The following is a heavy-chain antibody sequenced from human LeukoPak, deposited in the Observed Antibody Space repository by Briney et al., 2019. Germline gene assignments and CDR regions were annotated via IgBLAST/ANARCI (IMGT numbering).Heavy chain of an antibody. Sequence: SETLSLTCTVSGGSISSYYWSWIRQPPGKGLVWIGYIYYSGSTNYNPSLKSRVTISVDTSKNQFSLKLSSVTAADTAVYYCARQAGDSSGYSFLWGQGTLVTVSS. CDR2: IYYSGST. D-gene: IGHD3-22*01. V-gene: IGHV4-59*08. CDR1: GGSISSYY. CDR3: ARQAGDSSGYSFL. J-gene: IGHJ4*02.